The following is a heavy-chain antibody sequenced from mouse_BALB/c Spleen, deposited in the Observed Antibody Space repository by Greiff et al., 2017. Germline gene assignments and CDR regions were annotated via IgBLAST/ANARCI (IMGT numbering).Heavy chain of an antibody. J-gene: IGHJ4*01. CDR3: AREGWLLR. V-gene: IGHV1-7*01. CDR1: GYTFTSYW. D-gene: IGHD2-3*01. Sequence: VQLVESGAELAKPGASVKMSCKASGYTFTSYWMHWVKQRPGQGLEWIGYINPSTGYTEYNQKFKDKATLTADKSSSTAYMQLSSLTSEDSAVYYCAREGWLLRWGQGTSVTVSS. CDR2: INPSTGYT.